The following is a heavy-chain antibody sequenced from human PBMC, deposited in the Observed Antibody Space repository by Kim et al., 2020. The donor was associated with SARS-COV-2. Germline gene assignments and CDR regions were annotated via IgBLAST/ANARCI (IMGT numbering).Heavy chain of an antibody. CDR2: IDPSDSYT. CDR3: ARQSRYGSGSYYNYYYGMDV. D-gene: IGHD3-10*01. Sequence: GESLKISCKGSGYSFTSYWISWVRQMPGKGLEWMGRIDPSDSYTNYSPSFQGHVTISADKSISTAYLQWSSLKASDTAMYYCARQSRYGSGSYYNYYYGMDVWGQGTTVTVSS. J-gene: IGHJ6*02. V-gene: IGHV5-10-1*01. CDR1: GYSFTSYW.